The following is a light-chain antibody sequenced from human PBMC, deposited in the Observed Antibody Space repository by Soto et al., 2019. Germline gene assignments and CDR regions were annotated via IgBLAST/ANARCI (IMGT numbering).Light chain of an antibody. CDR3: TSYSSGSTLYV. CDR2: EVS. V-gene: IGLV2-14*01. J-gene: IGLJ1*01. Sequence: QSALTQPASVSWSPGQSITISCTGTSSDVGGYKYVSWYQQHPGKAPKLLIYEVSNRPSGISNRFSASKSGNAASLTISGLQPEDEADYYCTSYSSGSTLYVFGTGTKVTVL. CDR1: SSDVGGYKY.